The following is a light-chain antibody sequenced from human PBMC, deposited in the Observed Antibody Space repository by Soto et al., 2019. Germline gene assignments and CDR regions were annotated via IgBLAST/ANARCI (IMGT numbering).Light chain of an antibody. Sequence: DIQMTQSPSTLSASVGDRVTITCRASQSISSWLAWYQQKPGKVPKLLIYKASSLESGVPSRFSGSGSGTAFTLTISSLQPDDFATYYCQQYNSYSWTFVQGTKVEIK. CDR3: QQYNSYSWT. CDR2: KAS. CDR1: QSISSW. J-gene: IGKJ1*01. V-gene: IGKV1-5*03.